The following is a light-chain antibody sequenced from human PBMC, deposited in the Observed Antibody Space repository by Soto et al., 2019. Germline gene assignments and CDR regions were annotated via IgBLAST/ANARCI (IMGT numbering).Light chain of an antibody. V-gene: IGKV3-15*01. Sequence: ILMTQSPATLSVSPGERATLSCRASQSVRNNLAWYQHKPGQAPRLLIYDASTRDTGIPARFSGSGSGTDFTLTISSLQSEDFAVYYCQQYNNWPPWTFGQGTRVDIK. CDR3: QQYNNWPPWT. CDR1: QSVRNN. J-gene: IGKJ1*01. CDR2: DAS.